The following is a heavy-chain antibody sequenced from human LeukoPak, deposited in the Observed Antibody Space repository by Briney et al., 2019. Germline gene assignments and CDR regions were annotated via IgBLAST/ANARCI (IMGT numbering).Heavy chain of an antibody. CDR2: ISYDGSNH. V-gene: IGHV3-30*18. Sequence: GRSLRLSCAASGFTFSSYGMHWVRQAPAKGLEWVAVISYDGSNHYYADSVKGRFTISRDNSKNTLYLQMNSLRAEDTAVYYCAKEGYYGSGSEYYYYYGMDVWGKGTTVTVSS. CDR1: GFTFSSYG. D-gene: IGHD3-10*01. CDR3: AKEGYYGSGSEYYYYYGMDV. J-gene: IGHJ6*04.